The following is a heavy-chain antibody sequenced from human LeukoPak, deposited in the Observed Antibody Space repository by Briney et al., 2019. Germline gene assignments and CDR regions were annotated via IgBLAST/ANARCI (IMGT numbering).Heavy chain of an antibody. V-gene: IGHV3-11*04. CDR1: GFTFNDYY. CDR2: IGSSGGSI. Sequence: GESLRLSCAASGFTFNDYYMSWIRQAPGKGLEWISYIGSSGGSINYADSVKGRFTISRDNAKNSLSLQMNSLRAEDTAVYYCVRGRTSGSSWPFDYWGQGTLVTVSS. D-gene: IGHD6-13*01. CDR3: VRGRTSGSSWPFDY. J-gene: IGHJ4*02.